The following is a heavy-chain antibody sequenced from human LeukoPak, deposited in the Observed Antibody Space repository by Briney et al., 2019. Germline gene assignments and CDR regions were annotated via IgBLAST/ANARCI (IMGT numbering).Heavy chain of an antibody. Sequence: SETLSLTCPVSGGSISSYYWSWIRQPAGKGLEWIGRIYTSGSTNYNPSLKSRVTMSVDTSKNQFSLKLSSVTAADTAVYYCARGLSSSWYGDASDIWGQGTMVTVSS. J-gene: IGHJ3*02. CDR2: IYTSGST. CDR1: GGSISSYY. V-gene: IGHV4-4*07. CDR3: ARGLSSSWYGDASDI. D-gene: IGHD6-13*01.